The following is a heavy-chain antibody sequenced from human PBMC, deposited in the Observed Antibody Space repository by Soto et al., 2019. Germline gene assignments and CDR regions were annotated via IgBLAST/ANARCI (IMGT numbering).Heavy chain of an antibody. CDR1: GYTFISHG. J-gene: IGHJ6*02. Sequence: QVQLVQSGVEVKKPGASVKVSCKASGYTFISHGISWVRQAPGQGLEWMGWISGKNGNTNYAQKLQGRVTLTTYTTTRTAYMELRSLRSDGTAVYYCARVSSSIVVVPGYSMDVWGQGTPVTVSS. CDR3: ARVSSSIVVVPGYSMDV. D-gene: IGHD2-15*01. CDR2: ISGKNGNT. V-gene: IGHV1-18*04.